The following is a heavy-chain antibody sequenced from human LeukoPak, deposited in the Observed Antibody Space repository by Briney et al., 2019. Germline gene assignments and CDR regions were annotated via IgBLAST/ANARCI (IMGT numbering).Heavy chain of an antibody. D-gene: IGHD3-10*01. V-gene: IGHV3-9*01. CDR1: GFTFDDYA. CDR2: ISWNSGSI. CDR3: AKDDSRGAFDI. J-gene: IGHJ3*02. Sequence: PGRSLRLSCAASGFTFDDYAMHWVRQAPGKGLEWVSGISWNSGSIGYADSVKGRFTISRDNAKNSLYLQMNSLRAEDTALYYCAKDDSRGAFDIWGQGTMVTVSS.